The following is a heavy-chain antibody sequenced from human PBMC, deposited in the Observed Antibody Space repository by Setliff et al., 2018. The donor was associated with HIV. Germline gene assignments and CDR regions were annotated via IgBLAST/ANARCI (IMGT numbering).Heavy chain of an antibody. Sequence: PSETLSLTCTVSGGSISLYYWSWIRQPPGKGLEWIGYIYDSHFTNYNPSLQSRVSISVGTSKNQLSLKLNSVTAADTAVYYCARGDDMGADYFDLWGLGILVTVSS. V-gene: IGHV4-59*01. J-gene: IGHJ4*02. CDR3: ARGDDMGADYFDL. CDR1: GGSISLYY. CDR2: IYDSHFT. D-gene: IGHD1-1*01.